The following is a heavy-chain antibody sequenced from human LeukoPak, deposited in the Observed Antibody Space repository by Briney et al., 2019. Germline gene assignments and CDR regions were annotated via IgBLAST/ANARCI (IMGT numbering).Heavy chain of an antibody. CDR3: ARPRGY. CDR2: ISYDGSNK. J-gene: IGHJ4*02. CDR1: GFTFSSYA. Sequence: PGRSLRLSCAASGFTFSSYAMHWVRQAPGKGLEWVAVISYDGSNKYYADSVKGRFTISRDNSKNTLYLQMNSLRAEDTAVYYCARPRGYWGQGTLVTVSS. V-gene: IGHV3-30-3*01. D-gene: IGHD1-26*01.